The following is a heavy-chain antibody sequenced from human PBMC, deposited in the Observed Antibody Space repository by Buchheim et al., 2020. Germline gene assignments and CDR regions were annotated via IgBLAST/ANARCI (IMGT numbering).Heavy chain of an antibody. V-gene: IGHV3-30*18. Sequence: QVQLVESGGGVVQPGRSLRLSCAASGFTFSSYGMHWVRQAPGKGLEWVAVISYDGSNKYYADSVKGRFTISRDNSKNTLYLQMNSLRAEDTAVYYCAKDGEAWENYIVVVPAAMDVWGQGTT. J-gene: IGHJ6*02. D-gene: IGHD2-2*01. CDR3: AKDGEAWENYIVVVPAAMDV. CDR1: GFTFSSYG. CDR2: ISYDGSNK.